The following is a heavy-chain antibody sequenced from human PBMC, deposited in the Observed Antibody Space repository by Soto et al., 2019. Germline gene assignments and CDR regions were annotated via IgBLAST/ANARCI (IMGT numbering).Heavy chain of an antibody. V-gene: IGHV1-69*06. Sequence: SVKVSCKASEDTLSSYAISWVRQAPGQGLEWMGGIIPFSGTANYAQKFQGRVTITADKSTSTAYMELSSLRSEDAAVYYCVREGYYDSSGYYPGWFDPWGQGTLVTVSS. CDR2: IIPFSGTA. CDR1: EDTLSSYA. CDR3: VREGYYDSSGYYPGWFDP. D-gene: IGHD3-22*01. J-gene: IGHJ5*02.